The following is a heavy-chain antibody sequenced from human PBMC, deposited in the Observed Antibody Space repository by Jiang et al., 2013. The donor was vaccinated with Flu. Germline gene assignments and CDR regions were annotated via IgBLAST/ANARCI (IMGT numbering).Heavy chain of an antibody. Sequence: GAEVKKPGASVKVSCKASGYTFTGYYMHWVRQAPGQGLEWMGWIHPNSGGTNYAQKFQGRVTMTRDTSISTAYMELSRLRSDDTAVYYCARDEGTGTTWDAFDIVGPRDKWSPSL. CDR2: IHPNSGGT. D-gene: IGHD1-7*01. CDR1: GYTFTGYY. CDR3: ARDEGTGTTWDAFDI. J-gene: IGHJ3*02. V-gene: IGHV1-2*02.